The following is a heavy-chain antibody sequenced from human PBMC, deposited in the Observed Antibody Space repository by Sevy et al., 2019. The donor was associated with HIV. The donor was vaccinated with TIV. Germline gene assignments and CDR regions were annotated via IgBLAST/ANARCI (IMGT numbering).Heavy chain of an antibody. Sequence: SETLSLTCAVYGGSFSGYYWSWIRQPPGKGLEWIGEINHSGSTNYNPSLKSRVTISVDTSKNQFSLKLSSVTAADTAVYYCVRAMWGYSYGAFDYWGQGTLVTVSS. CDR3: VRAMWGYSYGAFDY. V-gene: IGHV4-34*01. CDR2: INHSGST. D-gene: IGHD5-18*01. CDR1: GGSFSGYY. J-gene: IGHJ4*02.